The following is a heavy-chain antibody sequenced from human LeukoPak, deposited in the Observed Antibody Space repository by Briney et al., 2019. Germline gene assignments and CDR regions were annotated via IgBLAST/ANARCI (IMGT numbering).Heavy chain of an antibody. Sequence: SETLSLTCTVSGGSISSYYWSWIRRPPGKGLEWIGYIYYSGSTNYNPSLKSRVTISVDTSKNQFSLKLSSVTAADTAVYYCARYVWGSYPTFEDYWGQGTLVTVSS. J-gene: IGHJ4*02. CDR3: ARYVWGSYPTFEDY. CDR1: GGSISSYY. D-gene: IGHD3-16*02. CDR2: IYYSGST. V-gene: IGHV4-59*01.